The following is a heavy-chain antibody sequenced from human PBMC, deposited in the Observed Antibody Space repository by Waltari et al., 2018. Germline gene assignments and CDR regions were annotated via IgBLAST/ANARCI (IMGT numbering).Heavy chain of an antibody. Sequence: QVQLVESGGGVVQPGRSLRLSCAASGFTFSSYGMPLVRQAPGQGLAWVAVISYDGSNKYYADSVKGRFTISRDNSKNTLYLQMNSLRAEDTAVYYCAKDGPPRGGDYFHWFDPWGQGTLVTVSS. D-gene: IGHD4-17*01. V-gene: IGHV3-30*18. CDR2: ISYDGSNK. CDR3: AKDGPPRGGDYFHWFDP. CDR1: GFTFSSYG. J-gene: IGHJ5*02.